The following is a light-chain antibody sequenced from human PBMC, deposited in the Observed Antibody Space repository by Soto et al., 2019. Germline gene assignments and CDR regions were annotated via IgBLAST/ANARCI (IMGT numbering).Light chain of an antibody. V-gene: IGLV1-47*01. CDR2: RNY. CDR1: SSNIGSNF. CDR3: VAWDDSLSGSV. J-gene: IGLJ2*01. Sequence: QSVLTQPPSASGTPGQRVTISCSGSSSNIGSNFVYWYQQLPGTAPKLLIYRNYQRPSGVPDRFSGSKSGTSASLAISGLRSEDEADYYCVAWDDSLSGSVFGGGTKVTVL.